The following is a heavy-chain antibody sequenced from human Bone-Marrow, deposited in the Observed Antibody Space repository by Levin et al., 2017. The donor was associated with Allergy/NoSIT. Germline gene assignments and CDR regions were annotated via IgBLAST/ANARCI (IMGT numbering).Heavy chain of an antibody. CDR1: GDSINNTNHY. D-gene: IGHD6-13*01. J-gene: IGHJ5*02. Sequence: SQTLSLTCTVSGDSINNTNHYWSWIRQPAGKGLEWIGRMFAGGAATYNRSLRSRVTISIDTSKNPFSLKLTSVTAEDTAVYYCARDETFNSWHTGWFDPWGQGTLVTVSS. CDR3: ARDETFNSWHTGWFDP. V-gene: IGHV4-61*02. CDR2: MFAGGAA.